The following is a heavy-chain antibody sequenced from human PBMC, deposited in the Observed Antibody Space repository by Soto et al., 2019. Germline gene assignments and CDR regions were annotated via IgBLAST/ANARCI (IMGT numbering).Heavy chain of an antibody. CDR1: GFTFSAYW. CDR2: IKHDGGEK. J-gene: IGHJ4*02. V-gene: IGHV3-7*05. CDR3: ARVPPASVGATSPDS. Sequence: EVQLVESGGGLVQPGGSLRLSCSASGFTFSAYWMSWVRQAPGKGPEWVANIKHDGGEKYYVDSVRGRFTISRDNAKNSLSLQMNSLTGEDTAVYFCARVPPASVGATSPDSWGQGTLATVSS. D-gene: IGHD1-26*01.